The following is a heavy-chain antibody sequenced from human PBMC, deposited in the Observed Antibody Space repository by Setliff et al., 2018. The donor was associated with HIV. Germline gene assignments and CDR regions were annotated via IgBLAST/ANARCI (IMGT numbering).Heavy chain of an antibody. V-gene: IGHV1-69*05. D-gene: IGHD3-10*01. J-gene: IGHJ4*02. CDR2: SIPIYGTP. CDR3: ATFLFRDSTDPYYRPPGDFPLYYFDY. CDR1: GGSFTSFA. Sequence: GASVKVSCKASGGSFTSFAISWVRQAPGQGLEWMGGSIPIYGTPNYAQKFQGRITISTDASTNTAYLELGSLRSEDTAVYYCATFLFRDSTDPYYRPPGDFPLYYFDYWAQGTLVTVSS.